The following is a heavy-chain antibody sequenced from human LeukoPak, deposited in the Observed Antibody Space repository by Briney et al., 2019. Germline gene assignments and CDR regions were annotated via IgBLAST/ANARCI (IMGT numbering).Heavy chain of an antibody. D-gene: IGHD2-2*01. CDR3: SSRDSSRSPRAY. J-gene: IGHJ4*02. V-gene: IGHV3-7*01. CDR1: GLTFTDFW. Sequence: GGPLRLSCAASGLTFTDFWMNWVRLAPGRGLEWLANIKPDGNEKYYVDSVKGRFAISRDNAKNEVYLEMNRLRAEDTGVYYCSSRDSSRSPRAYWGQGTLVRVSS. CDR2: IKPDGNEK.